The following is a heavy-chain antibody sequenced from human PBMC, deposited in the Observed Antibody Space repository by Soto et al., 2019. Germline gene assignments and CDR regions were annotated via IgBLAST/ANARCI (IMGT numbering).Heavy chain of an antibody. CDR3: ARGSSGYDWDRLLYGYYYMDV. Sequence: GASVKVSCKASGYTFTSYDINWVRQATGQGLEWMGWMNPNSGNTGYAQKFQGRVTMTRNTSISTAYMELSSLRSEDTAVYYCARGSSGYDWDRLLYGYYYMDVWGKGTTVTVSS. D-gene: IGHD5-12*01. J-gene: IGHJ6*03. CDR2: MNPNSGNT. CDR1: GYTFTSYD. V-gene: IGHV1-8*01.